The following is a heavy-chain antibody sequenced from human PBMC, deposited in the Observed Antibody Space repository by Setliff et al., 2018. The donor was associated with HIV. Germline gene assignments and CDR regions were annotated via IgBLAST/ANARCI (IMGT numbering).Heavy chain of an antibody. CDR3: ARHDCGGNCDINWFDP. V-gene: IGHV4-38-2*01. Sequence: SETLSLTCAVSGYSISSNFLWGWVRQPPGQGLEWIGSIHHAGSTYYNPSLKSRVRISPDTSKNQFSLKLSSVTAADTAVYYCARHDCGGNCDINWFDPWGQGTLVTVS. J-gene: IGHJ5*02. CDR2: IHHAGST. CDR1: GYSISSNFL. D-gene: IGHD2-21*02.